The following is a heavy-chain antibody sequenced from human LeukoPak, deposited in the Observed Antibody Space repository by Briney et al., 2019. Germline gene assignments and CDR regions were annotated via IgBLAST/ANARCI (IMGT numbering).Heavy chain of an antibody. J-gene: IGHJ4*02. CDR3: ARAGYSGYDLDY. D-gene: IGHD5-12*01. V-gene: IGHV1-2*06. CDR2: IHPNTGGT. CDR1: GYTFTSYD. Sequence: GASVKVSCKASGYTFTSYDINWVRQATGQGLEWMGRIHPNTGGTDYAQKFQGRVTMTRDTSISTAYMELSSLTSDDTAVYHCARAGYSGYDLDYWGQGTLVTVSS.